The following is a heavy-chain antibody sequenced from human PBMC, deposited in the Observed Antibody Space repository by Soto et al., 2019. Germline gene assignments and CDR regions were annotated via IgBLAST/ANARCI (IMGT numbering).Heavy chain of an antibody. CDR1: GYTLTELS. J-gene: IGHJ5*02. CDR2: FDPEDGET. CDR3: ATSVGIAAAGTNWFDP. Sequence: ASVKVSCKVSGYTLTELSMHWVLQAPGKGLEWMGGFDPEDGETIYAQKFQGRVTMTEDTSTDTAYMELSSLRSEDTAVYYCATSVGIAAAGTNWFDPWGQAILVTVS. V-gene: IGHV1-24*01. D-gene: IGHD6-13*01.